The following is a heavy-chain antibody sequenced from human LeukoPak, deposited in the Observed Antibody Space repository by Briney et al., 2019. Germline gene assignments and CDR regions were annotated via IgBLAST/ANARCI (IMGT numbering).Heavy chain of an antibody. Sequence: PGGSLRLYCTASGFTFSDYAMSWFRQAPGKGLEWVVFIRNKAYGGTAEYAASVKGRFTISRDDSKTIAYLQMNSLKTEDTAVYYCTREKRYFDWFQADYWGQGTLVTVSS. CDR1: GFTFSDYA. V-gene: IGHV3-49*03. CDR2: IRNKAYGGTA. CDR3: TREKRYFDWFQADY. J-gene: IGHJ4*02. D-gene: IGHD3-9*01.